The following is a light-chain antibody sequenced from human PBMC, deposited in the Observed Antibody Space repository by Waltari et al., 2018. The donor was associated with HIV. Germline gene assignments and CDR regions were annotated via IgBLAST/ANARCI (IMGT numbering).Light chain of an antibody. CDR3: QQYYSTPPT. CDR1: QSVLYSSNNKNY. CDR2: WAS. J-gene: IGKJ4*01. V-gene: IGKV4-1*01. Sequence: SPDSLAVSLGERATINCKSSQSVLYSSNNKNYLAWYQQKPGQPPKLLIYWASTRESGVPDRFSGSGSGTDFTLTISSLQAEDVAVYYCQQYYSTPPTFGGGTKVEIK.